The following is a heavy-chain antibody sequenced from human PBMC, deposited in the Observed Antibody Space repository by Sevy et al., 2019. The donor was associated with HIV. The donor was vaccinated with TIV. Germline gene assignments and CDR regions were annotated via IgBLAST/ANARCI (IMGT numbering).Heavy chain of an antibody. CDR3: AKVLVKLGYFEY. Sequence: PGGSLRLSCAASGFTFSTYAMSWVRQAPGKGLEWVSAISGSGGSTNYADSVKGRFTISRDNSKNMLYLHMNSLTAEDTAVYYCAKVLVKLGYFEYWGQGTLVTVSS. CDR1: GFTFSTYA. CDR2: ISGSGGST. V-gene: IGHV3-23*01. J-gene: IGHJ4*02. D-gene: IGHD2-21*01.